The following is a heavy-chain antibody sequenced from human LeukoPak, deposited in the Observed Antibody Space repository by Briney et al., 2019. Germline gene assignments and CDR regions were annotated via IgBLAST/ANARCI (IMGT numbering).Heavy chain of an antibody. Sequence: PSGTLSLTCAVSGGSISSSNWWSWVRQPPGKGLELIGRIYYTGSSYYNTSLKSRVTISVDTSKNQFSLKLRSVTAADTAVYYCARDCSGGSCFSGRFEYWGQGGLVTVSS. V-gene: IGHV4-4*02. D-gene: IGHD2-15*01. J-gene: IGHJ4*02. CDR1: GGSISSSNW. CDR3: ARDCSGGSCFSGRFEY. CDR2: IYYTGSS.